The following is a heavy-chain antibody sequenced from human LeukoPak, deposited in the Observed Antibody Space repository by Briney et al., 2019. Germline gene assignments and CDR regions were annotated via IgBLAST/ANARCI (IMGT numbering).Heavy chain of an antibody. J-gene: IGHJ4*02. Sequence: PSETLSLTCTVSGGPISSGSYYWSWIRQPAGKGLEWIGRMYISGSTNYNPSLSGSTNYNPSLKSRVTISVDMSREQFSLKLSSVTAADTAVYYCARDRTVRGGIDYWGQGTLVTVSS. D-gene: IGHD3-10*01. CDR3: ARDRTVRGGIDY. CDR1: GGPISSGSYY. V-gene: IGHV4-61*02. CDR2: MYISGSTNYNPSLSGST.